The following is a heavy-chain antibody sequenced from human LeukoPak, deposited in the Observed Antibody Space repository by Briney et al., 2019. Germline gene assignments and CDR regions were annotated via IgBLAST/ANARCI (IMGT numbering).Heavy chain of an antibody. CDR1: GGSFSGYY. V-gene: IGHV4-34*01. CDR2: INHSGST. CDR3: ARVDKLIRGYYYYYGMDV. D-gene: IGHD3-10*01. Sequence: SETLSLTCAVYGGSFSGYYWSWIRQPPGKGLEWIGEINHSGSTNYNPSLKSRVTISVDTSKNQFSLKLSSVTAADTAVYYCARVDKLIRGYYYYYGMDVWGQGTTVTVSS. J-gene: IGHJ6*02.